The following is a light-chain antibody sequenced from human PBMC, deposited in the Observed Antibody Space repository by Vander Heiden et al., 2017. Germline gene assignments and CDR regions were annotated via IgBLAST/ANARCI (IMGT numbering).Light chain of an antibody. V-gene: IGLV1-40*01. J-gene: IGLJ3*02. CDR3: QSYDSSLSWV. CDR1: SSHIGAGYD. Sequence: QPALTQPPSVSGAPGQRVTISCTGSSSHIGAGYDVHWYQQLPGTAPKLLIYGNSNRPSGVPDRFPGSKSGTSASRAITGLQAEDEADYYCQSYDSSLSWVFGGGTKLTVL. CDR2: GNS.